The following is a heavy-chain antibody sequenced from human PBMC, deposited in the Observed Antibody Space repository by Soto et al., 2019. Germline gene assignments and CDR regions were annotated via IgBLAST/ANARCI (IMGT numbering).Heavy chain of an antibody. Sequence: PGGSLRLSCAASGFTFSSYRMNWVRQAPGKGLEWVSSISSSSSYIYYADSVKGRFTISRDNAKNSLYLQMNSLRAEGTAVYYCARSSTLRGDYYGMDVWGQGTTVTVSS. V-gene: IGHV3-21*01. CDR3: ARSSTLRGDYYGMDV. D-gene: IGHD3-16*01. CDR2: ISSSSSYI. J-gene: IGHJ6*02. CDR1: GFTFSSYR.